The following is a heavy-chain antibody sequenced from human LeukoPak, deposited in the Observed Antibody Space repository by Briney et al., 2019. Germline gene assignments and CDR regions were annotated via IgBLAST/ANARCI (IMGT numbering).Heavy chain of an antibody. CDR1: GGSFSGYY. D-gene: IGHD3-9*01. CDR3: ASDWSLGY. J-gene: IGHJ4*02. CDR2: INHSGST. Sequence: KPPETLSLTCAVYGGSFSGYYWSWIRQPPGKGLEWIGEINHSGSTNYNPSLKSRVTISVDTSKNQFSLKLSSVTAADTAVYYCASDWSLGYWGQGTLVTVSS. V-gene: IGHV4-34*01.